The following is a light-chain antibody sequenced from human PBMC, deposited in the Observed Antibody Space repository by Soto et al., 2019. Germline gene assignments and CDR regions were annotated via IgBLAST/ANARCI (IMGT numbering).Light chain of an antibody. J-gene: IGKJ3*01. V-gene: IGKV3-20*01. Sequence: EIVLTQSPGTLSLSPGERATLSCRASQSVSSSHLAWYQQKPGQAPRLLIYDASSRATGIPDRFSGSGSGTDFTLTISRLEPEDFAVYYCQQYGSSPLTFGPGTKVDIK. CDR1: QSVSSSH. CDR3: QQYGSSPLT. CDR2: DAS.